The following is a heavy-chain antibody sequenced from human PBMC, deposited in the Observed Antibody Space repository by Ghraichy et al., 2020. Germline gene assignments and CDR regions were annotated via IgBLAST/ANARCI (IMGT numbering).Heavy chain of an antibody. CDR3: ARHPGGNSRFFDL. V-gene: IGHV4-4*02. D-gene: IGHD4-11*01. Sequence: SETLSLTCAVSGGSISSSNWWSWVRQPPGKGLEWIGEIYHSGSTNYNPSLKSRVTTSVDKSKNQFSLKLSSVTAADTAVYYCARHPGGNSRFFDLWGRGTLVTVSS. CDR2: IYHSGST. CDR1: GGSISSSNW. J-gene: IGHJ2*01.